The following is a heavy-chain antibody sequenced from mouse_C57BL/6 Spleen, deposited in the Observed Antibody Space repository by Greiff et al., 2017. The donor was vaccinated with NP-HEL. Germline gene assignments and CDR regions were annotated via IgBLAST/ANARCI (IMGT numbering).Heavy chain of an antibody. CDR2: INPNNGGT. Sequence: EVQLQQSGPELVKPGASVKMSCKASGYTFTDYNMHWVKQSHGKSLEWIGYINPNNGGTSYNQKFKGKATLTVNKSSSTAYMELRSLTSEDSAVYYCAREGYDSTRGYYFDYWGQGTTLTVSS. D-gene: IGHD2-3*01. J-gene: IGHJ2*01. CDR1: GYTFTDYN. V-gene: IGHV1-22*01. CDR3: AREGYDSTRGYYFDY.